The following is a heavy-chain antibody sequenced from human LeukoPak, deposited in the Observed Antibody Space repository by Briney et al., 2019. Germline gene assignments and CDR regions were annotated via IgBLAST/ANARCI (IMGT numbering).Heavy chain of an antibody. CDR2: INPNSGGT. J-gene: IGHJ6*03. D-gene: IGHD6-19*01. CDR1: GYTFTGYY. V-gene: IGHV1-2*02. Sequence: APVKVSCKASGYTFTGYYMHWVRQAPGQGLEWMGWINPNSGGTNYAQKFQGRVTMTRDTSISTAYMELSRLRSDDTAVYYCARGGYQQWLVGWGRFYYYYYMDVWGKGTTVTVSS. CDR3: ARGGYQQWLVGWGRFYYYYYMDV.